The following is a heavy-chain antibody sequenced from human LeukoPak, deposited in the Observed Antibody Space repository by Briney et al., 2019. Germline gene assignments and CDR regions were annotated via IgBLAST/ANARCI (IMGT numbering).Heavy chain of an antibody. CDR3: ARVRGLLRLYYYYYMDV. Sequence: SSETLSLTCTVSGGSISSSSYYWGWIRQPPGKGLEWIGSIYYSGSTYYSPSLKSRVTISVDTSKNHFSLKLSSVTAADTAVYYCARVRGLLRLYYYYYMDVWGKGTTVTVSS. V-gene: IGHV4-39*02. CDR1: GGSISSSSYY. D-gene: IGHD3-22*01. CDR2: IYYSGST. J-gene: IGHJ6*03.